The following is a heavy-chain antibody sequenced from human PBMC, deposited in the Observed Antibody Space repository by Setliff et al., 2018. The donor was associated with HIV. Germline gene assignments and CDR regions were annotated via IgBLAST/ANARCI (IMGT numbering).Heavy chain of an antibody. V-gene: IGHV3-48*01. J-gene: IGHJ6*03. Sequence: LRLSCAASGFTFSTDTMNWVRQAPGKGLEWVSYISGSSGTIYYADSVKGRFTISRDNAKNSLYLQMNSLRAEDTAVYYCARVGGPFYYHYYYMDVWGKGTTVTVSS. CDR1: GFTFSTDT. CDR3: ARVGGPFYYHYYYMDV. CDR2: ISGSSGTI. D-gene: IGHD3-16*01.